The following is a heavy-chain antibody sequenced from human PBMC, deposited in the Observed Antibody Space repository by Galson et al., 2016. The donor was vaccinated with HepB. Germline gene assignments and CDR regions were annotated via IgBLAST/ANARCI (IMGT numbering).Heavy chain of an antibody. V-gene: IGHV3-23*01. CDR2: ITGSGDSP. Sequence: SLRLSCAASGLTLSSYGMHWVRRAPGKGLEWVSAITGSGDSPYYADSVKGRFTISRDNSKNTLYLQMNSLTAEDTAVYYCAKDGWRSSVGYFYYYGLDVWGHGTAVTVSS. D-gene: IGHD3-16*01. CDR1: GLTLSSYG. J-gene: IGHJ6*02. CDR3: AKDGWRSSVGYFYYYGLDV.